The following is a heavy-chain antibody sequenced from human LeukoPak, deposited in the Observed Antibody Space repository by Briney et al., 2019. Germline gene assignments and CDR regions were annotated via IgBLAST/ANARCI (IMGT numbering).Heavy chain of an antibody. V-gene: IGHV3-23*01. CDR3: AKGAYDYIEMGYFDY. J-gene: IGHJ4*02. CDR1: GFSLSNSA. D-gene: IGHD5-12*01. Sequence: PGGSLRLSCAASGFSLSNSAMGWVRQAPGKGLEWVSLIIASSGSTIYVDSVKGRFTISRDNSKNTLYLQMNSLRAEDTAVYYCAKGAYDYIEMGYFDYWGQGALVTVSS. CDR2: IIASSGST.